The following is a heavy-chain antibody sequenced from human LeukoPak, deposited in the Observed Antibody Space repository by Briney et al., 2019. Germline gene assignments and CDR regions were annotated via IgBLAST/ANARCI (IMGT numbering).Heavy chain of an antibody. CDR1: GFTLSNHA. J-gene: IGHJ4*02. D-gene: IGHD3-10*01. CDR3: AKDRVDGSGSQFDS. V-gene: IGHV3-23*01. CDR2: ISGSGAMT. Sequence: GGSLRLSCAASGFTLSNHAMIWVRQAPGKGLKWVSSISGSGAMTYYADSVKGRFTISRDNAMDTLYLQMNSLRADDTAVYYCAKDRVDGSGSQFDSWGQGSLVIVSS.